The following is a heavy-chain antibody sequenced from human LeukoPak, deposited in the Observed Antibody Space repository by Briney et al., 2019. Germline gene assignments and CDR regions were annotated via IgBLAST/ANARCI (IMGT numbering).Heavy chain of an antibody. J-gene: IGHJ4*02. D-gene: IGHD3-10*01. Sequence: PGGSLRLSCAASGFTFSSYWMHWVRQAPGKGLVWVSRINSDGSSTSYADSVKGRFTISRDNAKNTLYLQMNSLRAEDTAVYYYARGMRITMVRGVIPHDYWGQGTLVTVSS. V-gene: IGHV3-74*01. CDR2: INSDGSST. CDR1: GFTFSSYW. CDR3: ARGMRITMVRGVIPHDY.